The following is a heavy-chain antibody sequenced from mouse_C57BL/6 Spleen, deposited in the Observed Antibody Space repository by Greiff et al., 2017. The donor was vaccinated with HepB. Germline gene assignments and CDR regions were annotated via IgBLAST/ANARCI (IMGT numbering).Heavy chain of an antibody. J-gene: IGHJ1*03. V-gene: IGHV1-50*01. CDR2: IDPSDSYT. Sequence: VQLQQSGAELVKPGASVKLSCKASGYTFTSYWMQWVKQRPGQGLEWIGEIDPSDSYTNYNQKFKGKATLTVDTSSSTAYMQLSSLTSEDSAVYYCARRGGLRPYWYFDVWGTGTTVTVSS. CDR1: GYTFTSYW. CDR3: ARRGGLRPYWYFDV. D-gene: IGHD2-4*01.